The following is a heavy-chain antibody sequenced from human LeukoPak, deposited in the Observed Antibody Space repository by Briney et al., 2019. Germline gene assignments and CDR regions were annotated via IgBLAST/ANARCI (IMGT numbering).Heavy chain of an antibody. Sequence: GGSLRLSCAASGFTFSDYYMSWIRQAPGKGLEWVSYISSSGSTIYYADSVKGRFTISRDNAKNSLYLQMNSLRAEDTAVYYCASGDYYDSSAGAFDIWGQGTMVTVSS. CDR1: GFTFSDYY. J-gene: IGHJ3*02. CDR2: ISSSGSTI. CDR3: ASGDYYDSSAGAFDI. D-gene: IGHD3-22*01. V-gene: IGHV3-11*01.